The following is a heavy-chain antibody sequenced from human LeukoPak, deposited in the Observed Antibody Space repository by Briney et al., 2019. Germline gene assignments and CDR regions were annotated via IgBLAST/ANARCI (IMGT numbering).Heavy chain of an antibody. Sequence: PSETLSLTCIVSGGSISSSRYYWGWVRQPPGKGLEWIGTMYYSGSTYYNPSLKSRVTISVDTSKNQFSLKLSSVTAADTAVYYCARHASLSIAAYFEYWGQGTLVTVSS. CDR1: GGSISSSRYY. V-gene: IGHV4-39*01. J-gene: IGHJ4*02. D-gene: IGHD6-6*01. CDR3: ARHASLSIAAYFEY. CDR2: MYYSGST.